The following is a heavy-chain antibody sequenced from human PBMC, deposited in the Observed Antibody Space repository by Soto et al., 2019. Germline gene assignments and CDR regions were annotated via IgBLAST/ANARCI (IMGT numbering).Heavy chain of an antibody. V-gene: IGHV1-69*06. Sequence: QVQLVQSGAEVKKPASSVKVSCTASGGAFSTYSINWVRQAPGQGLEWMGRIIPIFGTTNYAQKFQGRVTITADKSTTTAYMALSSLRSEDTAVYYCANGYCSGGSCYLSAFDIWGQGTMVTVSS. D-gene: IGHD2-15*01. CDR1: GGAFSTYS. CDR3: ANGYCSGGSCYLSAFDI. J-gene: IGHJ3*02. CDR2: IIPIFGTT.